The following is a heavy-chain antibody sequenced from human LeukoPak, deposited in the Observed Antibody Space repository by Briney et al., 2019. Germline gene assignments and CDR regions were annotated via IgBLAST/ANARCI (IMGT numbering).Heavy chain of an antibody. CDR3: ARAGSQIIIAGTL. CDR2: IYYSGTT. Sequence: SETLSLTCTVSGGSISGYYWSWIRQPPGKGLEWTGYIYYSGTTNYNPSLKSRVTISVDTSKNQISLNLTSVTVADTAVYYCARAGSQIIIAGTLWGQGTLVTVSS. J-gene: IGHJ1*01. D-gene: IGHD6-13*01. CDR1: GGSISGYY. V-gene: IGHV4-59*01.